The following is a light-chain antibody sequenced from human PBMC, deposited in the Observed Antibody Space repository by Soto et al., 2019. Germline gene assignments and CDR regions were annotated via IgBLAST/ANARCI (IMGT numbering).Light chain of an antibody. J-gene: IGLJ2*01. CDR2: GNS. Sequence: QSVLTQPPSVSVAPGQRVTISCTGSSSNIGAGYDVHWYQQLPGTAPKLLIYGNSNRPSGVPDRFSGAKSGTSASLAITGLQAEDGADYYCQSYDSSLSAVVFGGGTKLTVL. V-gene: IGLV1-40*01. CDR1: SSNIGAGYD. CDR3: QSYDSSLSAVV.